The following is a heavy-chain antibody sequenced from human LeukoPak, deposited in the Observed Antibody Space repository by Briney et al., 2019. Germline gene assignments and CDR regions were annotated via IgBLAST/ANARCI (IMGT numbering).Heavy chain of an antibody. CDR1: GFTFDDYA. J-gene: IGHJ3*02. V-gene: IGHV4-59*01. D-gene: IGHD1-26*01. CDR2: IYYSGST. CDR3: ARALGRYSGSYRPRDAFDI. Sequence: GSLRLSCAASGFTFDDYAMHWVRQPPGKGLEWIGYIYYSGSTNYNPSLKSRVTISVDTSKNQFSLKLSSVTAADTAVYYCARALGRYSGSYRPRDAFDIWGQGTMVTVSS.